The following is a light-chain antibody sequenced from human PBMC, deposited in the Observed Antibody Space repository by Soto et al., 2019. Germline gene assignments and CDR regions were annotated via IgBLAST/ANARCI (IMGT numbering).Light chain of an antibody. CDR3: LQVTHWPHT. Sequence: VVMTQSPLSLPVTLGQPASISCRSSQGLVHSDGSTYLNWYHQRPGQPPRRLIYRVYDRDSGVPDRFSGSGSGTDFTLEISRVQAEDIGVYSCLQVTHWPHTFGQGTKLEIK. CDR2: RVY. J-gene: IGKJ2*01. V-gene: IGKV2-30*02. CDR1: QGLVHSDGSTY.